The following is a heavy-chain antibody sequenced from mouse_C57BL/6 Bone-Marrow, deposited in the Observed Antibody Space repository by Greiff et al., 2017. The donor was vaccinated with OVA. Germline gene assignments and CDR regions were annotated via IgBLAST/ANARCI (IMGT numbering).Heavy chain of an antibody. CDR1: GYAFSSSW. V-gene: IGHV1-82*01. CDR2: IYPGDGDT. Sequence: QVQLQQSGPELVKPGASVKISCKASGYAFSSSWMNWVKQRPGKGLEWIGRIYPGDGDTNYNGKFKGKATLTADKSSSTAYMQLSSLTSEDSAVYFCATITTVVGYWGQGTTLTVSS. J-gene: IGHJ2*01. D-gene: IGHD1-1*01. CDR3: ATITTVVGY.